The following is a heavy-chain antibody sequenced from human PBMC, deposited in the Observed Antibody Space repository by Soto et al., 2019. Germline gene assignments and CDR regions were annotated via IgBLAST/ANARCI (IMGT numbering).Heavy chain of an antibody. CDR3: ARDGIAARRSSYYYYGMDV. CDR1: GFTFSSYG. Sequence: GGSLRLSCAASGFTFSSYGMHWVRQAPGKGLEWVAVIWYDGSNKYYADSVKGRFTISRDNSKNTLYLQMNSLRAEDTAVYYCARDGIAARRSSYYYYGMDVWGQGTTVTVSS. V-gene: IGHV3-33*01. CDR2: IWYDGSNK. J-gene: IGHJ6*02. D-gene: IGHD6-6*01.